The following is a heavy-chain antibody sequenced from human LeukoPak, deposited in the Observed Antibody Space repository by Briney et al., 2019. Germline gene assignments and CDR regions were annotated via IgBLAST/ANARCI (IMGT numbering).Heavy chain of an antibody. CDR3: ATSIAVAGTGFDY. V-gene: IGHV1-2*06. Sequence: GASVNVSCKASGYTFTGYYMHWVRQAPGQGLEWMGRINPNSGGTNYAQKFQGRVTMTRDTSISTAYMELSRLRSDDTAVYYCATSIAVAGTGFDYWGQGTLVTVSS. CDR2: INPNSGGT. CDR1: GYTFTGYY. J-gene: IGHJ4*02. D-gene: IGHD6-19*01.